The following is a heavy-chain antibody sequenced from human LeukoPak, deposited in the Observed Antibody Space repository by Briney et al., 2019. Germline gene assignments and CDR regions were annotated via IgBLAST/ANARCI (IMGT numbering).Heavy chain of an antibody. CDR3: AKATGYLL. D-gene: IGHD1-14*01. V-gene: IGHV3-23*01. CDR2: ISNSDDST. J-gene: IGHJ4*02. CDR1: GFPFSSYA. Sequence: GGSLRLSCAASGFPFSSYAMSWVRQAPGKGLEWVSTISNSDDSTYYADSVKGRFAISRDNSENTLFLRMNSLRAEDTAVYYCAKATGYLLWGQGTLVIVSS.